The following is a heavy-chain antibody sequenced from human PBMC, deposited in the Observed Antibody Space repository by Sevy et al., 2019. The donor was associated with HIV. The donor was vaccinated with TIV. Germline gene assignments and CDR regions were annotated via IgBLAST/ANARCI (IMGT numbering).Heavy chain of an antibody. J-gene: IGHJ4*02. CDR2: ISYDGSNK. CDR3: ARDFKRFTMVRGVISYYFDY. Sequence: GGSLRLSCAASGFTFSSYAMHWVRQAPDKGLEWVAVISYDGSNKYYADSVKGRFTISRDNSKNTLYLQMNSLRAEDTAVYYCARDFKRFTMVRGVISYYFDYWGQGTLVTISS. V-gene: IGHV3-30-3*01. CDR1: GFTFSSYA. D-gene: IGHD3-10*01.